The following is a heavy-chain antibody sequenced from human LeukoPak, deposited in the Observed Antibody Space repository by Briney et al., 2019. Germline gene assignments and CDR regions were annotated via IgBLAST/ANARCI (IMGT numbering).Heavy chain of an antibody. Sequence: GGSLRLSCAASGFTFSSYAMHWVRQAPGKGLEWVAVISYDGSNKYYADSVKGRFTISRDNSKNTLYLQMNSPRAEDTAVYYCARELIVDYYGMDVWGQGTTVTVSS. CDR2: ISYDGSNK. CDR1: GFTFSSYA. V-gene: IGHV3-30*04. D-gene: IGHD3-22*01. J-gene: IGHJ6*02. CDR3: ARELIVDYYGMDV.